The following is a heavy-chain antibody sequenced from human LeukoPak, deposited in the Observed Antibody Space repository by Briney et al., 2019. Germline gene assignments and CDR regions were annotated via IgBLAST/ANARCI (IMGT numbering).Heavy chain of an antibody. V-gene: IGHV3-74*01. CDR1: GFTFSTYV. J-gene: IGHJ6*02. CDR3: AKDRIAVAGTGYYGMDV. D-gene: IGHD6-19*01. CDR2: ISHDGTVT. Sequence: PGGSLRLSCVVSGFTFSTYVMHWVRQAPGKGLMRVSRISHDGTVTSYADSVKGRFTISRDNSKNTLFLQMNSLRAEDTAVYSCAKDRIAVAGTGYYGMDVWGQGTTVTVSS.